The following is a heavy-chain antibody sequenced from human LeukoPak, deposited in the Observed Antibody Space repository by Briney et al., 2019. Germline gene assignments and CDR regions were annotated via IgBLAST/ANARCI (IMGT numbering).Heavy chain of an antibody. J-gene: IGHJ4*02. V-gene: IGHV3-23*01. D-gene: IGHD1-26*01. CDR1: GFTFSSYA. CDR3: AKDVGKWESLHFFDY. Sequence: GGSLRLSCAASGFTFSSYAMSWVRQAPGKGLEWVSAISGSGGSTFYADSVKGRFTISRDDSRNTLYLQMNSLRGDDTAVYYCAKDVGKWESLHFFDYWGQGTLVTVSS. CDR2: ISGSGGST.